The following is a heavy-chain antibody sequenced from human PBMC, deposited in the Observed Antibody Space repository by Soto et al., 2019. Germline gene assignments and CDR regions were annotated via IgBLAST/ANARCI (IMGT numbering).Heavy chain of an antibody. D-gene: IGHD3-3*01. CDR2: INAGNGDT. CDR1: GLTFTKNA. Sequence: RASVKVSCKASGLTFTKNAVHWVRQAPGQGLEWMGWINAGNGDTKYSQNFQGRATITADTSATTAYMELSSLRSEDTAVYYCARDRAATIFGVVISSSFDFWGQGTLVIVSS. CDR3: ARDRAATIFGVVISSSFDF. J-gene: IGHJ4*02. V-gene: IGHV1-3*01.